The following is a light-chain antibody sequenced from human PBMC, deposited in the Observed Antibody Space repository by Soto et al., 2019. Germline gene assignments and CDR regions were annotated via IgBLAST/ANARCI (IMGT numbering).Light chain of an antibody. V-gene: IGLV2-14*03. CDR2: NVY. Sequence: QSVLTQPASVSGSPGQSITISCTGTSSDVGAYNFVSWHQQHPGKAPKLMIYNVYDRPSGISYRFSGSKSSNTASLTISGLQGEVEADYYCSAYTVSRTYVFGTGTKVTVL. CDR3: SAYTVSRTYV. CDR1: SSDVGAYNF. J-gene: IGLJ1*01.